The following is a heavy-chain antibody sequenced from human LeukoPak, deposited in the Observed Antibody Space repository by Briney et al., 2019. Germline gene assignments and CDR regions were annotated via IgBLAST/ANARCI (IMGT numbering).Heavy chain of an antibody. J-gene: IGHJ4*02. V-gene: IGHV3-48*02. Sequence: PGGSLRLSCAAPEFDFSFYWMTWVRQAPGKGLEWVSYISSSSSTIYYADSVKGRFTISRDNAKNSLYLQMNSLRDEDAAVYYCAREAGGDYWGQGTLVTVSS. CDR3: AREAGGDY. D-gene: IGHD1-26*01. CDR2: ISSSSSTI. CDR1: EFDFSFYW.